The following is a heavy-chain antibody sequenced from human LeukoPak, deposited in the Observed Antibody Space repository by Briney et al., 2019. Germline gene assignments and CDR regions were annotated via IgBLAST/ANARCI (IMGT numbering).Heavy chain of an antibody. D-gene: IGHD4-17*01. Sequence: PSETLSLTCTVSGDSINSGGYYWSWIRQPAGKGLEWIGHIYSSGSTNYNPSLKSRVTISVDTSKNQFSLKLSSVTAADTAVYHCARAYGAENYWGQGTLVTVSS. CDR2: IYSSGST. J-gene: IGHJ4*02. CDR1: GDSINSGGYY. V-gene: IGHV4-61*09. CDR3: ARAYGAENY.